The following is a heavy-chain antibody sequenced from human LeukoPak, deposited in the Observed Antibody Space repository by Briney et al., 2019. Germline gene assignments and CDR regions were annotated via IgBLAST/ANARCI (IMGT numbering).Heavy chain of an antibody. J-gene: IGHJ6*03. CDR2: MNPNSGNT. Sequence: ASVKVSCKASGYTFTSYDINWVRQATGQGLEWMGWMNPNSGNTGYAQKFQGRVTITRNTSISTAYMELSSLRSEDTAVYYCARGHITISPKTGYYYYMDVWGKGTTVTVSS. CDR3: ARGHITISPKTGYYYYMDV. D-gene: IGHD3-3*01. V-gene: IGHV1-8*03. CDR1: GYTFTSYD.